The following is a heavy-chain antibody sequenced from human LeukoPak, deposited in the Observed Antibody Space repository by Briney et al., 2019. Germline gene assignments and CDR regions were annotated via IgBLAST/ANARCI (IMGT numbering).Heavy chain of an antibody. V-gene: IGHV1-2*02. CDR2: INPNSGGT. CDR3: ARDTSSGWYWFDP. CDR1: GYTFTGYY. Sequence: ASVKVCCKASGYTFTGYYMHWVRQAPGQGLEWMGWINPNSGGTNYAQKFQGRVTMTRDTSISTAYMELSRLRSDDTAVYYCARDTSSGWYWFDPWGQGTLVTVSS. D-gene: IGHD6-19*01. J-gene: IGHJ5*02.